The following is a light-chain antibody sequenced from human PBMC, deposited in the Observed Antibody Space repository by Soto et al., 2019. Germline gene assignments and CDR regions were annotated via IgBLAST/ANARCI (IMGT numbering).Light chain of an antibody. V-gene: IGKV3-15*01. CDR2: GAP. Sequence: ETVMTQSPDTLSVSPGESATLSCRASQDVSTNLAWFQQKPGQTPRLVLYGAPKRATGIPARFSGSGSGRHFTLTISSLQSEDFGVYYCQHYNNWPPYSFGQGTKVEIK. CDR3: QHYNNWPPYS. CDR1: QDVSTN. J-gene: IGKJ2*03.